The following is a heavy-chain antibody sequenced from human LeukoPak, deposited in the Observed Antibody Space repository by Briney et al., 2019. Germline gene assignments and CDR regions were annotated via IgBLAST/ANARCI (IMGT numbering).Heavy chain of an antibody. D-gene: IGHD1-26*01. V-gene: IGHV3-66*01. Sequence: QSGGSLRLSCAASGFTFSSYDIHWVRQAPGKGLEWVSVIYSGGSGGSTYYADSVKGRFTISRDNSKNTLYLQMNSLRVEDTAVYYCTRVRSPNWFDPWGQGTLVTVSS. J-gene: IGHJ5*02. CDR1: GFTFSSYD. CDR3: TRVRSPNWFDP. CDR2: IYSGGSGGST.